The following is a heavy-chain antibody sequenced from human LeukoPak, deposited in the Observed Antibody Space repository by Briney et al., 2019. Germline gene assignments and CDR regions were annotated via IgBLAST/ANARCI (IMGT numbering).Heavy chain of an antibody. V-gene: IGHV3-64*01. CDR3: AREYCSGGRCQYYFDY. D-gene: IGHD2-15*01. Sequence: GGSLRLSCAASGFTFSSYAMHWVRQAPGKGLEYVSGISSDGGSPFHVNSVKGGFTISRDNSEDTLYLQMGSLRAEDMAVYYCAREYCSGGRCQYYFDYWGQGTLVTVSS. CDR2: ISSDGGSP. CDR1: GFTFSSYA. J-gene: IGHJ4*02.